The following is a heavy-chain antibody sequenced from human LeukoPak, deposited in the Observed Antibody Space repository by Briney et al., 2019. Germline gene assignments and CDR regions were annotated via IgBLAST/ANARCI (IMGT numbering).Heavy chain of an antibody. D-gene: IGHD1-26*01. CDR3: ARDLRRSGSYGGPQGDAFDI. Sequence: GASVKVSCKASGYTFTSYGISWVRQAPGQGLEWMGWISAYNGNTNYAQKLQGRVTMTTDTSTSTAYMELRSLRSDDTAVYYCARDLRRSGSYGGPQGDAFDIWGQGTMVTVSS. V-gene: IGHV1-18*01. J-gene: IGHJ3*02. CDR2: ISAYNGNT. CDR1: GYTFTSYG.